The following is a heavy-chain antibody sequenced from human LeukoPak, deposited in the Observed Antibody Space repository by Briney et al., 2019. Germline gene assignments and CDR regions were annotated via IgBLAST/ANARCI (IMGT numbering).Heavy chain of an antibody. J-gene: IGHJ4*02. V-gene: IGHV3-30*18. CDR2: ISYDGSNK. CDR3: AKVRSPGYSYGADN. Sequence: GGSLRLSCAASGFIFSSYGMHWVRQAPGKGLEWVAFISYDGSNKYYADSVKGRFTISRENSENTLFLQMNSLRVEDTAVYYCAKVRSPGYSYGADNWGQGTLVTVSS. D-gene: IGHD5-18*01. CDR1: GFIFSSYG.